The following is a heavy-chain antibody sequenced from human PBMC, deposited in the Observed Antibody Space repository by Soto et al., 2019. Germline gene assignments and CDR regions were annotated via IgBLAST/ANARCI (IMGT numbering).Heavy chain of an antibody. CDR2: IYYSGST. Sequence: QVQLQESGPGLVKPSETLSLICTVSGGSISSYYWSWIRQPPGKGLEYIGYIYYSGSTNYSPSLKSRVTISVDTSKNQFSLRLSSVNAADTAVYYCARSLYSSSWSTYFYYGMDVWGQGTTVTVSS. CDR3: ARSLYSSSWSTYFYYGMDV. V-gene: IGHV4-59*01. CDR1: GGSISSYY. J-gene: IGHJ6*02. D-gene: IGHD6-13*01.